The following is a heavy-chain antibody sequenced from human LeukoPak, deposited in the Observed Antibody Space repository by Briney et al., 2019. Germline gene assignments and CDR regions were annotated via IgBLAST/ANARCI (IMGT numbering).Heavy chain of an antibody. Sequence: PGGSLRLSCAASGFILSSYDMHWVRQPPGKGLEWLAVISRDGRIKYHADSVRGRFTISRDNSKNTLYLQMNSLRAGDTAVYYCAKDSYDRSGYYYYYFAYWGQGTQVTVSS. CDR3: AKDSYDRSGYYYYYFAY. CDR2: ISRDGRIK. V-gene: IGHV3-30*04. J-gene: IGHJ4*02. CDR1: GFILSSYD. D-gene: IGHD3-22*01.